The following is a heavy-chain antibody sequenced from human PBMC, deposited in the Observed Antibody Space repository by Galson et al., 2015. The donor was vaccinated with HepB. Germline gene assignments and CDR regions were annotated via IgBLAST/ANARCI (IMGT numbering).Heavy chain of an antibody. Sequence: QSGAEVKKPGESLKISCKASGGTFSSYAISWVRQAPGQGLEWMGGIIPIFGIANYAQEFQGRVTITADESTSTAYMELSSLRSEDTAVYYCARDRANYYGSGSGMDVWGQGTTVTVSS. J-gene: IGHJ6*02. V-gene: IGHV1-69*01. CDR3: ARDRANYYGSGSGMDV. D-gene: IGHD3-10*01. CDR1: GGTFSSYA. CDR2: IIPIFGIA.